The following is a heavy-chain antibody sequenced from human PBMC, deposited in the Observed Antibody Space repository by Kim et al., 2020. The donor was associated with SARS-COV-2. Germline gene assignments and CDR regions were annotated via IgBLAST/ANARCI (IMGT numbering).Heavy chain of an antibody. Sequence: GGSLRLSCAASGFSFSNYAMNWVRQAPGKGLEWVSAIINSGGKTYYGDSVKGRFTISRDNSKNTLYLQMHSLRGEDTAVYYCALAQGSSSWYAGGYYYGMDVWGQGTTVTVSS. CDR2: IINSGGKT. D-gene: IGHD6-13*01. CDR1: GFSFSNYA. CDR3: ALAQGSSSWYAGGYYYGMDV. J-gene: IGHJ6*02. V-gene: IGHV3-23*01.